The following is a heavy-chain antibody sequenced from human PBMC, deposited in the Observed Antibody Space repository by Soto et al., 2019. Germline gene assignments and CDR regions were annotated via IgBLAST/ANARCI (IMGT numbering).Heavy chain of an antibody. CDR2: IDPRDSYV. CDR1: GYTFTTFW. V-gene: IGHV5-10-1*01. D-gene: IGHD2-2*01. J-gene: IGHJ5*02. Sequence: GESLKISCTGFGYTFTTFWISWVRQMPRKGLEWMGRIDPRDSYVNYSPSFQGHVTISLDKSISTAYLQWGSLKASDTAMYYCARLFCSTTTCDSWFDPWGQGTLVTVSS. CDR3: ARLFCSTTTCDSWFDP.